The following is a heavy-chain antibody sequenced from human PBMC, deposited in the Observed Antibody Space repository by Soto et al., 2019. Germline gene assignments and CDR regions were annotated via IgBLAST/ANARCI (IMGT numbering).Heavy chain of an antibody. CDR1: GASISSSSYF. J-gene: IGHJ6*02. V-gene: IGHV4-39*02. D-gene: IGHD1-26*01. CDR3: AKDTRSGSYYRHYYYGMDV. Sequence: PSETLSLTCSVSGASISSSSYFWGWIRQPPGKGLEWIGSIYYSGSTYYNPSLKSRVTVSVDTSKNQFSLKLSSVTAADTAVYYCAKDTRSGSYYRHYYYGMDVWGQGTTVTVSS. CDR2: IYYSGST.